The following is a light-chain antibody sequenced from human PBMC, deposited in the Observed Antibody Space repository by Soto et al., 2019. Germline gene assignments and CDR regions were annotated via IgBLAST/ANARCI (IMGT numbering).Light chain of an antibody. CDR2: GSS. CDR1: QSVSNNY. CDR3: QQYGSSPPYT. J-gene: IGKJ2*01. Sequence: EVVLTQSPGTLSLSPGERATLSCRASQSVSNNYLACYQQKPGQSPKLLIFGSSDRATGIPDRFSGSGSGTDFTLTISSLEPEDFAVYFCQQYGSSPPYTFGQGTNLEIK. V-gene: IGKV3-20*01.